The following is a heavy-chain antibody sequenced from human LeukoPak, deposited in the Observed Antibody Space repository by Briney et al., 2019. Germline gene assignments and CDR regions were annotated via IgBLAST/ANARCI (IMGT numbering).Heavy chain of an antibody. Sequence: GGSLRLSCAASGFTFSSYAMHWVRQAPGKGLEYVSAISSNGGSTYYANSVKGRFTISRDNAKNSLYLQMNSLRAEDTALYYCAREDGEAFDIWGQGTMVTVSS. J-gene: IGHJ3*02. CDR2: ISSNGGST. CDR3: AREDGEAFDI. CDR1: GFTFSSYA. V-gene: IGHV3-64*01.